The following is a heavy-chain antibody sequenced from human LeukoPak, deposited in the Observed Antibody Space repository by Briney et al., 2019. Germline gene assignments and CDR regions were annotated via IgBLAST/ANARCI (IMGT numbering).Heavy chain of an antibody. CDR1: GCTFDDYG. Sequence: GGSLRLSCAASGCTFDDYGMSWGRQAPGKGLEWVSGINWNGGSTGYADSVKGRCTISRDNAKNSLYLQMNSLRAEDTALYYCASRSGRTNYYMDVWGKGTTVTVSS. CDR2: INWNGGST. D-gene: IGHD6-19*01. J-gene: IGHJ6*03. V-gene: IGHV3-20*04. CDR3: ASRSGRTNYYMDV.